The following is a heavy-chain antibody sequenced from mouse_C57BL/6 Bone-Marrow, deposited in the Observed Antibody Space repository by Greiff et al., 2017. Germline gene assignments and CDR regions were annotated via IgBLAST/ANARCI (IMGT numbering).Heavy chain of an antibody. Sequence: VKVEESGPGLVQPSQSLSITCTVSGFSLTSYGVHWVRQSPGKGLEWLGVLWSGGSTDYNAAFISRLSISKDNYKSQVFFKMNSLQADDTAIYYCARRGADYLWYFDVWGTGTTVTVSS. CDR2: LWSGGST. CDR1: GFSLTSYG. CDR3: ARRGADYLWYFDV. J-gene: IGHJ1*03. D-gene: IGHD2-4*01. V-gene: IGHV2-2*01.